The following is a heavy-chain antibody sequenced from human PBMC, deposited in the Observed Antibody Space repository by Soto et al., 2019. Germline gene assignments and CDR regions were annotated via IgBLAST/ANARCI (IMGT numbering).Heavy chain of an antibody. CDR1: GGSFSGYY. CDR2: INHSGST. Sequence: QVQLQQWGAGLLKPSETLSLTCAVYGGSFSGYYWSWIRQPPGKGLEWIGEINHSGSTNYNPSLTSRVTISVDTSKNQFSLKLSSVTAADTAVYYCARRNSGYGGALSYWGQGTLVTVSS. V-gene: IGHV4-34*01. CDR3: ARRNSGYGGALSY. J-gene: IGHJ4*02. D-gene: IGHD5-12*01.